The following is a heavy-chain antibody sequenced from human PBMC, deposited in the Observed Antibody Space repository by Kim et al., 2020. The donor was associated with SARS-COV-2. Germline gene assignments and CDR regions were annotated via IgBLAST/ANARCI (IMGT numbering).Heavy chain of an antibody. D-gene: IGHD5-12*01. J-gene: IGHJ4*02. V-gene: IGHV3-74*01. Sequence: DSVTGRFTISRDNAKNTLYLQMNSLRAEDTAVYYCASPRGYSGYDSIFDYWGQGTLVTVSS. CDR3: ASPRGYSGYDSIFDY.